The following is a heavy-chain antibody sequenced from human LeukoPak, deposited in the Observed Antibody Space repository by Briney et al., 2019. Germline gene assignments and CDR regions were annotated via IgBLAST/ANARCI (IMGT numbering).Heavy chain of an antibody. J-gene: IGHJ4*02. CDR2: IYPGDSDT. Sequence: GESLKISCKGSGYSFTSYWIGWVRQMPGKGLEWMGIIYPGDSDTGYGPSFQGQVIISADKSISTAYLQWSSLKASDTAMYYCARRGSYSQFDYWGQGTLVTVSS. V-gene: IGHV5-51*01. D-gene: IGHD5-18*01. CDR1: GYSFTSYW. CDR3: ARRGSYSQFDY.